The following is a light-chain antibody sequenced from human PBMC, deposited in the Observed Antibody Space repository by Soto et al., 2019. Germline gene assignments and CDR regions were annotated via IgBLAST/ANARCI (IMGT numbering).Light chain of an antibody. Sequence: RMTESPSSLSASGGERVTITCQTNQDISYYLNWYQQKPGKAPKLLIYDASNLETGVPSRFSGRGYGTDFSFTISSLQPEDIATYYCQQYDNVPSFTFGPGTKVDI. CDR3: QQYDNVPSFT. CDR2: DAS. CDR1: QDISYY. V-gene: IGKV1-33*01. J-gene: IGKJ3*01.